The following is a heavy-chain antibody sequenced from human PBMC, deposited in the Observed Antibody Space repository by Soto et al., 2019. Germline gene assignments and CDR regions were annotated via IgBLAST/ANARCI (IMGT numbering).Heavy chain of an antibody. D-gene: IGHD3-22*01. CDR3: ARWVYDSSGYRQYYFDY. V-gene: IGHV1-8*01. CDR2: MNPNSGNT. Sequence: GASVKVSCKDSGYTFTSYDIKWVRQATRQGLEWMGWMNPNSGNTDYAQKFQGRVTMTRNTSISTAYMELSSLRSEDTAVYYCARWVYDSSGYRQYYFDYWGQGTLVTVSS. CDR1: GYTFTSYD. J-gene: IGHJ4*02.